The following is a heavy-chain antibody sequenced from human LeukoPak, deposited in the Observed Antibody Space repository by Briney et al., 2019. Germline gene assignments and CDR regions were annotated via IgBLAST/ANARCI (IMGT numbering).Heavy chain of an antibody. Sequence: PGRSLRLSCAASGFTFSSYAMHWVRQAPGKGLGWVEVISYDGSNKYYAESVKGRFTISRNNSENTLYLQMNSLRAEDTAVYYCARNHCSSTSCYPKTPYYYYYYGMDVWGQGTTVTVSS. V-gene: IGHV3-30-3*01. CDR1: GFTFSSYA. CDR3: ARNHCSSTSCYPKTPYYYYYYGMDV. J-gene: IGHJ6*02. CDR2: ISYDGSNK. D-gene: IGHD2-2*01.